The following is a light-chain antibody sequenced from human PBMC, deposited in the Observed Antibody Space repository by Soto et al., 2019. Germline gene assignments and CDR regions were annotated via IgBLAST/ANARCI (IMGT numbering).Light chain of an antibody. J-gene: IGKJ1*01. V-gene: IGKV3-20*01. CDR3: QSYENSLWT. Sequence: IVLTQSPGTLSLSPGERATLSCRASQTVRSTYLVWYQHKPGQPPRLLIYGASFRATGIPDRFSGSGSGTDFTLTIARLEPEDFAVYYCQSYENSLWTFGQGTQVQIK. CDR1: QTVRSTY. CDR2: GAS.